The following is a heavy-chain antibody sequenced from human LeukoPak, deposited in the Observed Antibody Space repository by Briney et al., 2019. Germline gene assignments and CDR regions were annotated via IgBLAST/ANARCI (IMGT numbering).Heavy chain of an antibody. J-gene: IGHJ5*02. CDR1: GGSFSGYY. Sequence: SETLSLTCAVYGGSFSGYYWSWIRQPPGKGLEWIGEINHSGSTNYNPSLKSRVTISVDTSKNQFSLKLSSVTAVDTAVYYCARVRTAIPFSWFDPWGQGTLVTVSS. CDR2: INHSGST. D-gene: IGHD2-21*02. CDR3: ARVRTAIPFSWFDP. V-gene: IGHV4-34*01.